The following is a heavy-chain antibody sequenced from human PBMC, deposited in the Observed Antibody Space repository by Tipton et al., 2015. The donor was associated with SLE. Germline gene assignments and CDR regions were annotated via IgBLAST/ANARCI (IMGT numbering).Heavy chain of an antibody. V-gene: IGHV3-9*01. CDR3: SKGDSSGYKKIDN. Sequence: SLRLSCAAPGFTLDDSAMHWVRQAPGRGLEWVSSIKWNGETSVYADSVRGRFTISRDNAKNSVYLQMNSLRPEDTAFYYCSKGDSSGYKKIDNWGRGTLVTVSS. J-gene: IGHJ4*02. CDR2: IKWNGETS. D-gene: IGHD3-22*01. CDR1: GFTLDDSA.